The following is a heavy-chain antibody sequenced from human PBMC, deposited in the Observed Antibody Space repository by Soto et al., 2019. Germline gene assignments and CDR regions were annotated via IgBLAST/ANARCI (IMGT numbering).Heavy chain of an antibody. CDR3: ARGITMVRGATDTPYYFDY. CDR2: ISAYNGNT. Sequence: ASVKVSCKXSGYTFTSYGISWVRQAPGQGLEWMGWISAYNGNTNYAQKLQGRVTMTTDTSTSTAYMELRSLRSDDTAVYYCARGITMVRGATDTPYYFDYWGQGTLVTVSS. J-gene: IGHJ4*02. V-gene: IGHV1-18*01. CDR1: GYTFTSYG. D-gene: IGHD3-10*01.